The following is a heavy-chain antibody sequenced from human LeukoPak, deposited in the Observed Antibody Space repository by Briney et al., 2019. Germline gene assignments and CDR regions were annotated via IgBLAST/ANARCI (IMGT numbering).Heavy chain of an antibody. CDR2: INHSGST. CDR1: GGSFSGYY. CDR3: ASLSSSGWYLG. Sequence: SETLPLTCAVYGGSFSGYYWSWIRQPPGKGLEWIGEINHSGSTNYNPSLKSRITISVDTSRNQFSLKLSSVTAADTAVYYCASLSSSGWYLGWGQGTLVTVSS. D-gene: IGHD6-19*01. J-gene: IGHJ4*02. V-gene: IGHV4-34*01.